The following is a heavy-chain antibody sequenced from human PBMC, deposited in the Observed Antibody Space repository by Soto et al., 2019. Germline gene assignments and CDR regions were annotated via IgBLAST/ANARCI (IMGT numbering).Heavy chain of an antibody. CDR2: ISYDGSNK. Sequence: GGSLRLSCAASGFTFSSYAMHWVRQAPGKGLEWVAVISYDGSNKYYADSVKGRFTISRDNSKNTLYLQMNSLRAEDTAVYYCARGFLTLYWGQGTPVTVSS. J-gene: IGHJ4*02. D-gene: IGHD3-10*01. V-gene: IGHV3-30-3*01. CDR1: GFTFSSYA. CDR3: ARGFLTLY.